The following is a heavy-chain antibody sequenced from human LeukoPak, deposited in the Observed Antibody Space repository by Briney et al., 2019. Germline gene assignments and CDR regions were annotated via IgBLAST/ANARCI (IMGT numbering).Heavy chain of an antibody. CDR1: GFTVSSNY. CDR3: AKEGAAVAGFNWFDP. CDR2: ISGSGGST. D-gene: IGHD6-19*01. Sequence: GGSLRLSCAASGFTVSSNYMTWVRQAPGKGLEWVSAISGSGGSTYYADSVKGRFTISRDNSKNTLYLQMNSLRAEDTAVYYCAKEGAAVAGFNWFDPWGQGTLVTVSS. J-gene: IGHJ5*02. V-gene: IGHV3-23*01.